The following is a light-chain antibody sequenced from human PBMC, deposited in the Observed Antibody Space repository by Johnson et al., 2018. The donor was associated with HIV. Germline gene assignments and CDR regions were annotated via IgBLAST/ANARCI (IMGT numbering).Light chain of an antibody. J-gene: IGLJ1*01. CDR3: ATWDSSLSTYV. V-gene: IGLV1-51*02. CDR2: ENN. CDR1: SSNIGYNY. Sequence: QSVLTQPPSVSAAPGQKVTISCSGSSSNIGYNYVSWYQQLPGTAPKLLIYENNKRPSGIPDRFSGSKSGTSATLGITGLQTGDEADYCCATWDSSLSTYVFGTGTKVTVL.